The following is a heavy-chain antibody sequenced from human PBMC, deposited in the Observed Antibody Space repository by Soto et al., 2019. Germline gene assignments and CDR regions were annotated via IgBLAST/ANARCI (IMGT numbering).Heavy chain of an antibody. CDR1: GFTFSSYA. Sequence: EVQLLESGGGLVQPGGSLRLSCAASGFTFSSYAMGWVRQAPGKGLEWVSVISISGGKTYYADSVKGRCTISRDNSKNTLNLQMNSLRAEDTAIYYCAKGEQWELPIDYWGQGTLVTVSS. V-gene: IGHV3-23*01. J-gene: IGHJ4*02. CDR2: ISISGGKT. D-gene: IGHD1-26*01. CDR3: AKGEQWELPIDY.